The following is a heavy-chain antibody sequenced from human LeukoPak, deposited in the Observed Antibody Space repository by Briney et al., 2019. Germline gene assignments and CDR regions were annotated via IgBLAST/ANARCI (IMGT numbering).Heavy chain of an antibody. CDR1: GGSTSSEGSY. CDR3: ARLTANYYDSSGLFDY. CDR2: IYYSGST. Sequence: PSETLSLTCTVSGGSTSSEGSYWSWIRQPPGKGLEWIGYIYYSGSTNYNPSLKSRVTISVDTSKNQFSLKLSSVTAADTAVYYCARLTANYYDSSGLFDYWGRGTLATVSS. J-gene: IGHJ4*02. D-gene: IGHD3-22*01. V-gene: IGHV4-61*08.